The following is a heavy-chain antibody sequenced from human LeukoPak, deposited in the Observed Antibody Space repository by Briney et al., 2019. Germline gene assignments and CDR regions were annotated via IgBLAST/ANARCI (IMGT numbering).Heavy chain of an antibody. CDR1: GFTFRNYA. CDR2: ISGGSDNT. J-gene: IGHJ5*02. V-gene: IGHV3-23*01. CDR3: AKDLPDSRESLTGHWFDP. D-gene: IGHD3-10*01. Sequence: GGSLRLSCAASGFTFRNYAMSWVRQAPGKGLEWVSAISGGSDNTYYADSVKGRFTISRDKSKNTLYLQMNSLRAEDTAIYYCAKDLPDSRESLTGHWFDPWGQGTLVTV.